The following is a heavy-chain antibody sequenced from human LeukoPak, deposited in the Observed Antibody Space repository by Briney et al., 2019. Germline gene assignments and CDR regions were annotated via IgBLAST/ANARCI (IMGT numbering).Heavy chain of an antibody. J-gene: IGHJ4*02. CDR3: AREGGYSYGYDLGY. CDR1: GGTFSSYA. V-gene: IGHV1-69*04. CDR2: IIPILGIA. D-gene: IGHD5-18*01. Sequence: ASVKVSCKASGGTFSSYAISWVRQAPGQGLEWMGRIIPILGIANYAQKFQGRVTITADESTSTAYMELSSLRSEDTAVYYCAREGGYSYGYDLGYWGQGTLVTVSS.